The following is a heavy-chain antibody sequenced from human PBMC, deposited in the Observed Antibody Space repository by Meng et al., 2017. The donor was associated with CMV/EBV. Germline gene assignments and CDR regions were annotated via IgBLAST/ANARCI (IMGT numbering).Heavy chain of an antibody. D-gene: IGHD5-18*01. J-gene: IGHJ5*02. CDR3: ARDLQLST. CDR2: ITSSSGTI. V-gene: IGHV3-48*04. Sequence: GESLKISCAASGFTFDDYGMIWVRQAPGKGLEWVSSITSSSGTIYHADSVKGRFTIFRDNAKNSLHLQMNSLRADDTAVYYCARDLQLSTWGQGTLVTVSS. CDR1: GFTFDDYG.